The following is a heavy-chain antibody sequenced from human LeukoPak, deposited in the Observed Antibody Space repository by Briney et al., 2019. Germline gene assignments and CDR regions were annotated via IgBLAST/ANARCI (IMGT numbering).Heavy chain of an antibody. D-gene: IGHD3-10*01. CDR2: ISAYNGNT. CDR1: GYTFTSYG. Sequence: ASVKVSCKASGYTFTSYGISWVRQAPGQGLEWMGWISAYNGNTNYAQKLQGRVTMTTDTSTSTAYMELRSLRSDDTAVYYCARGGGWFGELFRGDDAFDIWGQGTMVTVSS. CDR3: ARGGGWFGELFRGDDAFDI. V-gene: IGHV1-18*01. J-gene: IGHJ3*02.